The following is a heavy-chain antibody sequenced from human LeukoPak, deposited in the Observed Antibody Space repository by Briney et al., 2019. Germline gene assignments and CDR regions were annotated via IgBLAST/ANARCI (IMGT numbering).Heavy chain of an antibody. CDR3: ARDNRWISCDP. Sequence: SETLSLTCTVSGGSISSFYWGWIRQPPGKGLEWIGHMHSSGSTNYNPSLKSRVTMSVDTSKNQFSLKLSSVTAADTAVYYCARDNRWISCDPWGQGTLVTVSS. CDR1: GGSISSFY. D-gene: IGHD4-23*01. V-gene: IGHV4-59*12. J-gene: IGHJ5*02. CDR2: MHSSGST.